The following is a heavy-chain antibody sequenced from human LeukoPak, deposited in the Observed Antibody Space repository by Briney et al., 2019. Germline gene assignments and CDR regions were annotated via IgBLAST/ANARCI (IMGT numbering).Heavy chain of an antibody. Sequence: GGFLRLSCAASGFTFSSYSMNWVRQAPGKGLEWVSYISSSSTIYYADSVKGRFTISRDNAKNSLYLQMNSLRAEDTAVYYCARDYGRYAAEYFQHWGQGTLVTVSS. D-gene: IGHD4-17*01. V-gene: IGHV3-48*01. CDR1: GFTFSSYS. CDR2: ISSSSTI. J-gene: IGHJ1*01. CDR3: ARDYGRYAAEYFQH.